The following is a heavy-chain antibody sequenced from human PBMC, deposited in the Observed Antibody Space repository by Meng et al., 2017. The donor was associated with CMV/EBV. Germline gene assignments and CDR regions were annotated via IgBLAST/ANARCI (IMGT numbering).Heavy chain of an antibody. J-gene: IGHJ4*02. CDR2: TYYRSKWYN. CDR1: GATVASNSAA. V-gene: IGHV6-1*01. Sequence: SETLSPTFALPGATVASNSAAGSWMRQSPARGLEWLGRTYYRSKWYNDYAVSVKSRITNNPDTSKNQFTLQLNSVTPEDTAVYYCARAGGYSSSWYFDYWGQGTLVTVSS. CDR3: ARAGGYSSSWYFDY. D-gene: IGHD6-13*01.